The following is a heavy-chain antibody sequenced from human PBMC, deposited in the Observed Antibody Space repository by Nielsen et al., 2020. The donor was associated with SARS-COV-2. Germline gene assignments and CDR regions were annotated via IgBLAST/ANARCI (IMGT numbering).Heavy chain of an antibody. J-gene: IGHJ3*01. V-gene: IGHV3-23*01. CDR3: AKNRASGRSYPHAFDV. CDR1: GFTFSSYA. CDR2: ISGSGGST. Sequence: GESLKISCAASGFTFSSYAMSWVRQALGKGLEWVSAISGSGGSTYYADSVQGRFIISRDNSKNTVSLEMSSLRVDDTAVYYCAKNRASGRSYPHAFDVWGQGTLVTVSS. D-gene: IGHD3-10*01.